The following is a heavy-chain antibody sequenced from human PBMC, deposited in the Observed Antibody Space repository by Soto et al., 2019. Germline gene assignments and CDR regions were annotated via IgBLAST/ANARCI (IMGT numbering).Heavy chain of an antibody. CDR3: ARDMGFWDATSIRFDY. V-gene: IGHV1-18*01. D-gene: IGHD3-3*01. CDR1: GYTFTSYG. J-gene: IGHJ4*02. CDR2: ISAYNGNT. Sequence: QVQLVQSGAEVKKPGASVKVSCKASGYTFTSYGISWVRQAPGQGLEWMGWISAYNGNTNYAQKLQGRVTMTTDTFTSTAYMEPRSLRSDDTAVYYCARDMGFWDATSIRFDYWGQGTLVTVSS.